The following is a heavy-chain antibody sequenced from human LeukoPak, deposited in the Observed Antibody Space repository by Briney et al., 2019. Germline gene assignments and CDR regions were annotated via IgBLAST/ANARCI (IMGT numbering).Heavy chain of an antibody. CDR2: INHSGST. J-gene: IGHJ5*02. Sequence: SETLSLTCAVYGESFSGYYWSWIRQPPGKGLEWIGGINHSGSTNYNPSLKSRVTISVDTSKNQFSLKLSSVTAADTAVYYCASGRGSWLYNWFDPWGQGTLVTVSS. CDR3: ASGRGSWLYNWFDP. CDR1: GESFSGYY. D-gene: IGHD6-13*01. V-gene: IGHV4-34*01.